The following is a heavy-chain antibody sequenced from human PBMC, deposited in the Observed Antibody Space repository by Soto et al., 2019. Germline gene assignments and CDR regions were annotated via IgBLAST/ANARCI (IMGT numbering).Heavy chain of an antibody. CDR2: IYPDESDT. V-gene: IGHV5-51*03. D-gene: IGHD5-12*01. J-gene: IGHJ6*02. Sequence: EVQLVQSGAEVKEPGESLKISCKGSGYSFTKYWIGWVRQMPGKGLEWMAIIYPDESDTRYSPSFQGQVTISADKSISTAYLQWSSLKASDTAMYYCVRMGVSGGGYLSYYYYGMDIWGQGTTVTVSS. CDR3: VRMGVSGGGYLSYYYYGMDI. CDR1: GYSFTKYW.